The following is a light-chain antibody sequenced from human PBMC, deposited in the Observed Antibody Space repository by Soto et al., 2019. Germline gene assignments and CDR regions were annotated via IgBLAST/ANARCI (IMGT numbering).Light chain of an antibody. Sequence: ENVLTQSPGTLSVSPGEGVTLSCRASQNVCSDYLAWYQLKPCQAPRLLIFVESIIATGITDRFIGSGSGTDFSLTVSRLEPEDFAVYYCQQYDTSHLTFGGGTQVEIK. CDR3: QQYDTSHLT. V-gene: IGKV3-20*01. CDR1: QNVCSDY. CDR2: VES. J-gene: IGKJ4*01.